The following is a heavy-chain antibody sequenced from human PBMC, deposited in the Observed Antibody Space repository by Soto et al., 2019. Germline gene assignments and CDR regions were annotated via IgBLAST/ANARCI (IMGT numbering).Heavy chain of an antibody. D-gene: IGHD1-26*01. CDR3: ASKIYHGGSYNYYGMDV. J-gene: IGHJ6*02. CDR1: GFTFSSYG. V-gene: IGHV3-33*01. CDR2: IWYDGSNK. Sequence: GGSLRLSCAASGFTFSSYGMHWVRQAPGKGLEWVAVIWYDGSNKYYADSVKGRFTISRDNSKNTLYLQMNSLRAEDTAVYYCASKIYHGGSYNYYGMDVWGQGTTVTVSS.